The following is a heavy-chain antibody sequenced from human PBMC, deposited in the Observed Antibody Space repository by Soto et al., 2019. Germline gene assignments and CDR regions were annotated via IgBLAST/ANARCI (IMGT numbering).Heavy chain of an antibody. V-gene: IGHV3-21*01. CDR3: ARDQGEMATPDYFDY. J-gene: IGHJ4*02. D-gene: IGHD2-15*01. Sequence: GGSLRLSCAAPGFSFSSYAMTWVRQAPGKGLEWVSSISGSGEFTRYADSVKGRFTISRDNAKNSLYLQMNSLRAEDTAVYYCARDQGEMATPDYFDYWGQGTLVTVSS. CDR1: GFSFSSYA. CDR2: ISGSGEFT.